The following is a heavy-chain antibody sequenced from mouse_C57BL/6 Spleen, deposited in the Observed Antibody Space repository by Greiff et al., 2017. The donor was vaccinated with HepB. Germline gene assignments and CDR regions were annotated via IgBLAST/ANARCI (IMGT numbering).Heavy chain of an antibody. CDR3: ARDDGYYLYYAMDY. V-gene: IGHV1-42*01. Sequence: EVKLMESGPELVKPGASVKISCKASGYSFTGYYMNWVKQSPEKSLEWIGEINPSTGGTTYNQKFKAKATLTVDKSSSTAYMQLKSLTSEDSAVYYCARDDGYYLYYAMDYWGQGTSVTVSS. CDR1: GYSFTGYY. J-gene: IGHJ4*01. D-gene: IGHD2-3*01. CDR2: INPSTGGT.